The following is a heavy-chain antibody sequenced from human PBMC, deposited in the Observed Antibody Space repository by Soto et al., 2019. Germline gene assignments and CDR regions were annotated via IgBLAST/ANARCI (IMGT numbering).Heavy chain of an antibody. Sequence: QVQLQESGPGLVKPSQTLSLTCTVSGGSISSGGYYWSWIRQHPGKGLEWIGYIYYSGSTYYNPSLKSRVTISVDTSKNQFPLKLSSVTAADTAVYYCARGFLNTVTTGFDYWGQGTLVTVSS. CDR2: IYYSGST. D-gene: IGHD4-17*01. V-gene: IGHV4-31*03. J-gene: IGHJ4*02. CDR1: GGSISSGGYY. CDR3: ARGFLNTVTTGFDY.